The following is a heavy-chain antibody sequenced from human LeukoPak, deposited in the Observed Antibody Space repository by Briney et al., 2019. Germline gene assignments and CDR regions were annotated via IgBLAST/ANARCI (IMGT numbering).Heavy chain of an antibody. CDR3: ASPGITGTPLNY. V-gene: IGHV1-69*13. D-gene: IGHD1-7*01. Sequence: ASVKVSCKASGGTLSSYAISWVRQAPGQGLEWMGGIIPIFSTANYAQNFQGRVTITADESTNTAYMELSSLRSEDTAVYYCASPGITGTPLNYWGQGTLVTVSS. CDR1: GGTLSSYA. J-gene: IGHJ4*02. CDR2: IIPIFSTA.